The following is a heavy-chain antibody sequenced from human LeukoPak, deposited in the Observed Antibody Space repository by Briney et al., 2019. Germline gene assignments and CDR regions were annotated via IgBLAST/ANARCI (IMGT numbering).Heavy chain of an antibody. Sequence: GGSLRLSCAASGFTFSSYAMSWVRQAPGKGLEWVSSISGRGGRTDYADSVKGRFTISRDNSKNTLYLQMNSLRADDTAVYYCAKGRGHCINGVCHNYYYMDVWGKGTTVTVS. D-gene: IGHD2-8*01. CDR1: GFTFSSYA. CDR3: AKGRGHCINGVCHNYYYMDV. CDR2: ISGRGGRT. J-gene: IGHJ6*03. V-gene: IGHV3-23*01.